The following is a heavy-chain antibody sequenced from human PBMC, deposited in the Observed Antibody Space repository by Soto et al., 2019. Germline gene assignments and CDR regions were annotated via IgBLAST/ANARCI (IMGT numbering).Heavy chain of an antibody. CDR1: GFTFSSYG. CDR3: AKDLAQSSCRADY. Sequence: QVQLVESGGGVVQPGRSLRLSCAASGFTFSSYGMHWVRQAPGKGLEWVAVISYDGSNKYYADSVKGRFTISRDNSKNPRYLQMNSLRAEDTAVYYCAKDLAQSSCRADYWGRGTLVTVSS. V-gene: IGHV3-30*18. CDR2: ISYDGSNK. D-gene: IGHD6-13*01. J-gene: IGHJ4*02.